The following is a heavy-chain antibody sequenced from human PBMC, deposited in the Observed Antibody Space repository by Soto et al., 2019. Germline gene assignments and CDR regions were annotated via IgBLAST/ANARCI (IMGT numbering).Heavy chain of an antibody. CDR2: IKSKTDGGTT. CDR3: TTDFSSSTDYYYYYMDG. J-gene: IGHJ6*03. CDR1: GFTFSNAW. Sequence: GGSLRLSCAASGFTFSNAWMSWVRQAPGKGLEWVGRIKSKTDGGTTDYAAPVKGRFTISRDDSKNTLYLQMNSLKTEDTAVYYCTTDFSSSTDYYYYYMDGWGKGTTVTVPS. D-gene: IGHD6-13*01. V-gene: IGHV3-15*01.